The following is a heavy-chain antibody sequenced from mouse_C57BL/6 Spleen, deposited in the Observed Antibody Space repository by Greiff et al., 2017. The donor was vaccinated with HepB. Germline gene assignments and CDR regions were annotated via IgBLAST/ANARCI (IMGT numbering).Heavy chain of an antibody. CDR1: GFTFSDYG. Sequence: EVMLVESGGGLVKPGGSLKLSCAASGFTFSDYGMHWVRQAPEKGLEWVAYISSGSSTIYYADTVKGRFTISRDNAKNTLFLQLTSLRSEDTGMYYCANWDGAYWGQGTLVTVSA. V-gene: IGHV5-17*01. CDR2: ISSGSSTI. D-gene: IGHD4-1*01. J-gene: IGHJ3*01. CDR3: ANWDGAY.